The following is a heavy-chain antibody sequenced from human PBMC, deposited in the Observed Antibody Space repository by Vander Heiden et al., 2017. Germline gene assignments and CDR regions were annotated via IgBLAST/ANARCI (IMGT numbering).Heavy chain of an antibody. CDR3: AKNVGYCTNGVCYPYYYYGMDV. D-gene: IGHD2-8*01. CDR2: KSYDGSNK. Sequence: QVQLVESGGGGVQPGRSLRLSCAGSGFPFSIYGVPRARPAPGQGLEWVAVKSYDGSNKYYADSVKGRFTISRDNSENTLYLQMNSLRAEDTAVYYCAKNVGYCTNGVCYPYYYYGMDVWGQGTTVTVSS. V-gene: IGHV3-30*18. J-gene: IGHJ6*02. CDR1: GFPFSIYG.